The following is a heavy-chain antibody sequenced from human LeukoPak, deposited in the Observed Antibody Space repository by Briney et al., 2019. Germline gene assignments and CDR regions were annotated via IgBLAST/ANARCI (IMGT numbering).Heavy chain of an antibody. CDR2: INHSGST. CDR3: ASSSVVVAATPKKNWFDP. CDR1: GGSFSGYY. J-gene: IGHJ5*02. D-gene: IGHD2-15*01. Sequence: PSETLSLTCAVYGGSFSGYYWSWIRQPPGKGLEWIGEINHSGSTNYNPSLKSRVTISVDTSKNQFSLKLSSVTAADTAVYYCASSSVVVAATPKKNWFDPWGQGTLVTVSS. V-gene: IGHV4-34*01.